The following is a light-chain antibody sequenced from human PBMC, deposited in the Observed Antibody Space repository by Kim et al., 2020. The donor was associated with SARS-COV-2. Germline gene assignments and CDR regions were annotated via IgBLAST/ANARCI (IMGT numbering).Light chain of an antibody. J-gene: IGLJ3*02. CDR2: ATN. V-gene: IGLV7-46*01. Sequence: QAVVTQEPSLTVSPGGTVTLTCGSNTGPVTSNQWPYWVQQKPGQVPRTLIYATNNKHSWTPARFSGSLFGGKAALTLSGAQPDDEADYYCSLNYAAGRMFGGGTQLTVL. CDR1: TGPVTSNQW. CDR3: SLNYAAGRM.